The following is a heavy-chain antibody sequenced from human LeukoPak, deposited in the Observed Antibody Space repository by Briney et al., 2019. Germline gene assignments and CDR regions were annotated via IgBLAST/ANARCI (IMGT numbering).Heavy chain of an antibody. Sequence: PGGSLRLSCAASGFTFSSYSINWVRQAPRKGLEWVSYISSSGRTTYYADSVKGRFTISRDNAKSSLYLQMNSLRGEDTAVYYCAMRGDTLVIPATYMFDYWGQGTLVTVSS. V-gene: IGHV3-48*01. J-gene: IGHJ4*02. CDR1: GFTFSSYS. D-gene: IGHD2-2*01. CDR3: AMRGDTLVIPATYMFDY. CDR2: ISSSGRTT.